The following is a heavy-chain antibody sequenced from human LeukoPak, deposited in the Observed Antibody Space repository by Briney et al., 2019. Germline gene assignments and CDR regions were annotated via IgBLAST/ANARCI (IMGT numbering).Heavy chain of an antibody. V-gene: IGHV1-2*02. J-gene: IGHJ6*02. CDR1: GYTFTGYY. CDR2: INPNSGGT. D-gene: IGHD4-17*01. CDR3: ATGTRGTTVTTFWFNYYYYGMDV. Sequence: GASVKVSCKASGYTFTGYYMHWVRQAPGQGLEWMGWINPNSGGTNYAQKFQGRVTMTRDTSISTAYMELSRLRSDDTAVYYCATGTRGTTVTTFWFNYYYYGMDVWGQGTTVTVSS.